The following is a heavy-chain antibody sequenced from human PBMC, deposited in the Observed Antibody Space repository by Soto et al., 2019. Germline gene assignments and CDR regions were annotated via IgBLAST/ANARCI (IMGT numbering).Heavy chain of an antibody. CDR3: ARDLGDSSRWYPYYFDN. D-gene: IGHD6-13*01. CDR1: GYTFTSYG. Sequence: ASVKVSCKASGYTFTSYGISWVRQAPGQGLEWMGWISAYNGNTNYAQKLQGRVTMTTDTSTSTAYMELRSMRSDDTAVYYCARDLGDSSRWYPYYFDNWGPGTMVTVSS. V-gene: IGHV1-18*01. J-gene: IGHJ4*02. CDR2: ISAYNGNT.